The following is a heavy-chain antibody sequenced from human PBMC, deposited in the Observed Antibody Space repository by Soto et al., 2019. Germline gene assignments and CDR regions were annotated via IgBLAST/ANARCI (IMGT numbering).Heavy chain of an antibody. V-gene: IGHV3-74*03. CDR1: GFTFSNYW. CDR2: IIGDGLYT. CDR3: ARDILGSDTANDH. J-gene: IGHJ4*02. D-gene: IGHD5-18*01. Sequence: EVQLVDSGGGLVQPGGALILSCEASGFTFSNYWMVWVRQAPRKGQVWVSRIIGDGLYTTYADSLKGRFTIYKDNSKNTVNQQLNSLKEEDTAVYYCARDILGSDTANDHWGQGPLITVCS.